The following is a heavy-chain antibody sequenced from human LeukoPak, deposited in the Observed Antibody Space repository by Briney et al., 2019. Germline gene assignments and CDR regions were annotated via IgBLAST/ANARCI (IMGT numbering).Heavy chain of an antibody. V-gene: IGHV3-53*01. J-gene: IGHJ4*02. D-gene: IGHD3-9*01. Sequence: GGSLRLSCAASGFTVSSNYMSWVRQAPGKGLEWVSVIYSGGSTYYADSVKGRFTISRDNSKNTLYLQMNSLRAEDTAVYYCARAGEYYDILTGYSYFDYWGQGTLVTVSS. CDR2: IYSGGST. CDR3: ARAGEYYDILTGYSYFDY. CDR1: GFTVSSNY.